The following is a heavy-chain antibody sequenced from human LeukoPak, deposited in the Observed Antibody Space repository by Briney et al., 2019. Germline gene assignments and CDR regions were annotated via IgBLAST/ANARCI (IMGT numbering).Heavy chain of an antibody. Sequence: PGGSLRLSCAASGFTFSSYAMSWVRQAPGKGLEWVSVIYSGGSTYYADSVKGRFTISRDNSKNTLYLQMNSLRAEDTAVYYCARDTAGYSYGIDYWGQGTLVTVSS. J-gene: IGHJ4*02. V-gene: IGHV3-66*01. CDR3: ARDTAGYSYGIDY. CDR1: GFTFSSYA. CDR2: IYSGGST. D-gene: IGHD5-18*01.